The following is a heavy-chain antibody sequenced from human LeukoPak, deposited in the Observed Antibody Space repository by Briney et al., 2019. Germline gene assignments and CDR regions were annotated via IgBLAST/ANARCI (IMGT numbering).Heavy chain of an antibody. CDR2: INPNSGGT. Sequence: PAASVKVSCKASGYTFTGYYMHWVRQAPGQGLEWMGWINPNSGGTNYAQKFQGWVTMTRDTSISTAYMELSRLRSDDTAVYYCARKRSGYSGPGGMDVWGQGTTVTVSS. J-gene: IGHJ6*02. CDR3: ARKRSGYSGPGGMDV. V-gene: IGHV1-2*04. D-gene: IGHD5-12*01. CDR1: GYTFTGYY.